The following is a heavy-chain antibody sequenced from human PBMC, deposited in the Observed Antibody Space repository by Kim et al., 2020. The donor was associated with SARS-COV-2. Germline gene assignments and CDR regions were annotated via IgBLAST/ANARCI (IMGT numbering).Heavy chain of an antibody. CDR1: GGSISSYY. V-gene: IGHV4-59*01. D-gene: IGHD2-15*01. Sequence: ETLSLTCTVSGGSISSYYWSWIRQPPGKGLEWIGYIYYSGSTNYNPSLKSRVTISVDTSKNQFSLKLSSVTAADTAVYYCARSLYCSGGSCYSGWFDPWGQGTLVTVSS. CDR2: IYYSGST. J-gene: IGHJ5*02. CDR3: ARSLYCSGGSCYSGWFDP.